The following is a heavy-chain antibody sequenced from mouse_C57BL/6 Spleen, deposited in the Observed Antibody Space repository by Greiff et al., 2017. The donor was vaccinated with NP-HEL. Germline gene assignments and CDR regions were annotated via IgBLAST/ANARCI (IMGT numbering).Heavy chain of an antibody. V-gene: IGHV1-72*01. J-gene: IGHJ3*01. D-gene: IGHD1-1*01. Sequence: QVQLQQPGAELVKPGASVKLSCKASGYTFTSYWMHWVKQRPGRGLEWIGRIDPNSGGTKYNEKFKSKATLTVDKPSSTAYMQLSSLTSEDSAVYYCARESITTVVATRTWFAYWGQGTLVTVSA. CDR2: IDPNSGGT. CDR1: GYTFTSYW. CDR3: ARESITTVVATRTWFAY.